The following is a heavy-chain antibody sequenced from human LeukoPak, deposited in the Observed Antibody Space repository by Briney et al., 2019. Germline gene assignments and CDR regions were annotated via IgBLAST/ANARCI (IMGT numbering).Heavy chain of an antibody. CDR3: ARGSYYYDSSGLDY. V-gene: IGHV1-69*13. J-gene: IGHJ4*02. CDR1: GGTFSSYA. CDR2: IIHIFGTA. D-gene: IGHD3-22*01. Sequence: SSVKVSCKASGGTFSSYAISWVRQPAGQGLEWMGRIIHIFGTANYAQKFQGRVTITPDESTSTAYLELSSLRSEDTAVYYCARGSYYYDSSGLDYWGQGTLVTVSS.